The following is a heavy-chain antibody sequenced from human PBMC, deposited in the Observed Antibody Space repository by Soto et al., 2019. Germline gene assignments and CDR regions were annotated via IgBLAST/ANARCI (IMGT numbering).Heavy chain of an antibody. CDR1: GGTFSSYA. V-gene: IGHV1-69*12. CDR3: ASSGGGYCSGGSGERDDH. D-gene: IGHD2-15*01. Sequence: QVQLVQSGAEVKKPGSSVKVSCKASGGTFSSYAISWVRQAPGQGLEWMGGIIPIFGTANYAQKFQGRVTITADESTSTAYMERSSLRSEDTAVYYCASSGGGYCSGGSGERDDHWGQGTLVTVSS. J-gene: IGHJ4*02. CDR2: IIPIFGTA.